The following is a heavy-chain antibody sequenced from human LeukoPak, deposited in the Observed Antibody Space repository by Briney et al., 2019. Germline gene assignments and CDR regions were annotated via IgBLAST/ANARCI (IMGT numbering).Heavy chain of an antibody. CDR1: GFTFSSYG. J-gene: IGHJ4*02. CDR2: IWYDGSNK. V-gene: IGHV3-33*01. D-gene: IGHD5-12*01. CDR3: ARAYSGFSSRGFDY. Sequence: GGSLRLSCATSGFTFSSYGMHWVRQAPGKGLEWVAGIWYDGSNKYYADSVKGRFTISRDNSKNTVSLQMTSLRAEDTAVYYCARAYSGFSSRGFDYWGQGTLVSVSS.